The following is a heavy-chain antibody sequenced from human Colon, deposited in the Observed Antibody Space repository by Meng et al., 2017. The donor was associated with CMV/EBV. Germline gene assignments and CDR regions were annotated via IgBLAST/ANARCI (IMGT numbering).Heavy chain of an antibody. D-gene: IGHD2-21*01. J-gene: IGHJ5*02. CDR1: GLTFNEYT. CDR2: ISRSSTYI. CDR3: ARSDVLADPLNWIDP. V-gene: IGHV3-21*01. Sequence: GESLKISCAASGLTFNEYTMMWVRQSPGKGPEWVSSISRSSTYIYYADSVKGRFTISRDNAKNSLFLQMNSLRVEDTAIYYCARSDVLADPLNWIDPWGQGTLVTVSS.